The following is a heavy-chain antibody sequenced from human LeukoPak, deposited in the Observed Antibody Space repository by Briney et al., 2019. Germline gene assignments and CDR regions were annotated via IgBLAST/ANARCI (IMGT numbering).Heavy chain of an antibody. CDR1: GYSFTSYW. CDR2: IYPGDSDT. J-gene: IGHJ3*02. Sequence: GESLKISCKGSGYSFTSYWIGWVRQMPGKGLEWMGIIYPGDSDTRYSPSFQGQVTISADKSISTAYLQWSSLKASDTAMYYCARRPGLLWFGETLNAFDIWGQGTMATVSS. CDR3: ARRPGLLWFGETLNAFDI. V-gene: IGHV5-51*01. D-gene: IGHD3-10*01.